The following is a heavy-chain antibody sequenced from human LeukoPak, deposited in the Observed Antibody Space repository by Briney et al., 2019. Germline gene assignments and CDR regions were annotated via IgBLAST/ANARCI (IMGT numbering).Heavy chain of an antibody. CDR2: IIPILGIA. Sequence: SVKVSCKASGGTFSSYAISWVRQAPGQGLEWMGRIIPILGIANYAQKFQGRVTITADKSTSTAYMELSSLRSEDTAVYYCARDLTAAGTTYWFDPWGQGTLVTVSS. CDR1: GGTFSSYA. J-gene: IGHJ5*02. D-gene: IGHD1-1*01. V-gene: IGHV1-69*04. CDR3: ARDLTAAGTTYWFDP.